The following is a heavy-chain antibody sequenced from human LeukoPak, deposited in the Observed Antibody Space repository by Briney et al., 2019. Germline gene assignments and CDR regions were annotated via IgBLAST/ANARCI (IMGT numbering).Heavy chain of an antibody. CDR3: AREFPFSSGWYPELRGMDV. V-gene: IGHV1-2*02. J-gene: IGHJ6*02. D-gene: IGHD6-19*01. CDR2: INPNSGGT. CDR1: GYTFTGYY. Sequence: ASVKVSCKASGYTFTGYYMHWVRQAPGQGLEWMGWINPNSGGTNYAQKFQGRVTMTRDTSISTAYMELSRLRSDDTAVYYCAREFPFSSGWYPELRGMDVWGQGTTVTVSS.